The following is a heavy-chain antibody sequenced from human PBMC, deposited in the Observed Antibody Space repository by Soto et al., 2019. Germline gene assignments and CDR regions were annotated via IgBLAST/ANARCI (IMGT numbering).Heavy chain of an antibody. J-gene: IGHJ6*02. V-gene: IGHV3-33*01. CDR3: ARDSALVRGVYYGMDV. CDR1: GFTFSSYG. D-gene: IGHD2-2*01. Sequence: QVQLVESGGGVVQPGRSLRLSCAASGFTFSSYGMHWVRQAPGKGLEWVAGIWYDGSNKYYADSVKGRFTISRDNSKNALYREMNSLRAEDTGVYYCARDSALVRGVYYGMDVWGHGTTVTVSS. CDR2: IWYDGSNK.